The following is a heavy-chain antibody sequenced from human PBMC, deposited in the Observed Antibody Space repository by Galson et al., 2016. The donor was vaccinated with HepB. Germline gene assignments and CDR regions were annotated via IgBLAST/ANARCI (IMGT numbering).Heavy chain of an antibody. CDR1: GFTFSNYA. CDR3: ARDGGGTGGYYYYAMDV. J-gene: IGHJ6*02. V-gene: IGHV3-48*02. Sequence: SLRLSCAASGFTFSNYAMSWVRQAPGKGLEWVSAISHSSSGTTIYYADSVKGRFTISRDNAKNSLYPQMNSLRDEDTAVYYCARDGGGTGGYYYYAMDVWGQGTTVTVSS. D-gene: IGHD1-14*01. CDR2: ISHSSSGTTI.